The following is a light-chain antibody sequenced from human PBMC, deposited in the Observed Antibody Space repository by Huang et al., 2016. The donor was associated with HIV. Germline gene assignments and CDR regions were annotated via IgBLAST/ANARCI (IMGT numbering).Light chain of an antibody. Sequence: DILLTPSPSSLSASVGDRVTITCRASQNINTYLNWYQQKPGKAPNLLIHSASTLQTGVPSRFSGSGSGTDFTLTVNSLQPEDSATYYCQQGYSALITFGQGTRL. CDR3: QQGYSALIT. V-gene: IGKV1-39*01. CDR1: QNINTY. J-gene: IGKJ5*01. CDR2: SAS.